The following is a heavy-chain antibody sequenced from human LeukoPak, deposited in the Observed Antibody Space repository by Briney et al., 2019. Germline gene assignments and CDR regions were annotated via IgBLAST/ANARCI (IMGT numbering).Heavy chain of an antibody. CDR1: GYSISSGYY. J-gene: IGHJ5*02. CDR3: ARELASCSIT. Sequence: SETLSLTCTVSGYSISSGYYWGWIRPPPGKGLEWIGSIYHSGSTYYNPSLKSRVTISVDTSKNQFSLKLSSVTAADTAVYYCARELASCSITWGQGTLVTVSS. V-gene: IGHV4-38-2*02. D-gene: IGHD2-2*01. CDR2: IYHSGST.